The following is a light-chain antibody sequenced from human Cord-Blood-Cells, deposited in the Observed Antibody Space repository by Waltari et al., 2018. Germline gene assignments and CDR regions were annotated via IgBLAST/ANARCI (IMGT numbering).Light chain of an antibody. CDR1: ALPKHY. J-gene: IGLJ2*01. CDR3: QSADSSGTYPVV. CDR2: KDR. V-gene: IGLV3-25*02. Sequence: SYELTQPPSVSVSPGQTARTTCSGDALPKHYAFWYQQKPGQAPVLVIYKDRERPSGIPERFSGSSSGTTVTLTISGVQAEDEADYYCQSADSSGTYPVVFGGGTKLTVL.